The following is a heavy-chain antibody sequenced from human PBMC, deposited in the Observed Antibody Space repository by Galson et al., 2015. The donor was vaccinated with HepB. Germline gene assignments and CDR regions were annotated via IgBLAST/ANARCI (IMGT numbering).Heavy chain of an antibody. CDR2: IYSDGTT. J-gene: IGHJ3*02. CDR3: ARYQGDWGAFDI. V-gene: IGHV3-53*01. Sequence: SLRLSCAVSDFTVSNNYMSWVRQAPGKGLEWVSTIYSDGTTHYTDSVKGRFTISRDNSGNTLYMQMNSLRVEDTAVYYCARYQGDWGAFDIWGQGTMVTVSS. D-gene: IGHD7-27*01. CDR1: DFTVSNNY.